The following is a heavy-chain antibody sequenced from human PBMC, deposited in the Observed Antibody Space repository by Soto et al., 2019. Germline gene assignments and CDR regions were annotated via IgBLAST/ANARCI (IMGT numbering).Heavy chain of an antibody. CDR1: GASISSGAYD. V-gene: IGHV4-31*03. J-gene: IGHJ5*02. D-gene: IGHD4-17*01. CDR2: IDDSGNT. Sequence: QVQLQESGPGLVKPSQTLSLTCTVSGASISSGAYDWSWIHPHPGNGLEWIGHIDDSGNTYYNPSLKNRVIISADTSKNHFALSLTFVSAADTAVYYCAGHPYGESWFDPWCQGTLVTVSS. CDR3: AGHPYGESWFDP.